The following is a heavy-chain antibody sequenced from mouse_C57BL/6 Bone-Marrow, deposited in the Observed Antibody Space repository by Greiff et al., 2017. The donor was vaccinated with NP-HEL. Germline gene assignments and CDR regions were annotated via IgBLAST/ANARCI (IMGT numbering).Heavy chain of an antibody. J-gene: IGHJ3*01. CDR1: GYSFTGYF. Sequence: EVQLQQSGPELVKPGDSVKISCKASGYSFTGYFMNWVMQSHGKSLEWIGRINPYNGDTFYNQKFKGKATLTVDKSSSTAHMELRSLTSEDSAVYYCAILLRVALGGFAYWGQGTLVTVSA. D-gene: IGHD1-1*01. CDR3: AILLRVALGGFAY. CDR2: INPYNGDT. V-gene: IGHV1-20*01.